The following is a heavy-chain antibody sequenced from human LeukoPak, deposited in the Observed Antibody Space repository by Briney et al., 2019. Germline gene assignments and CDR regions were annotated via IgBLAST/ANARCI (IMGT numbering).Heavy chain of an antibody. Sequence: SETLSLTCTVSGGSISSYYWSWIRQPPGKGLEWIGYIYYSGSTNYNPSLKSRVTISVDTSKNQFSLKLSSVTAADTAVYYCAREYEYRGGYEGGRWYFDLWGRGTLVTVSS. D-gene: IGHD5-12*01. CDR3: AREYEYRGGYEGGRWYFDL. CDR2: IYYSGST. CDR1: GGSISSYY. V-gene: IGHV4-59*12. J-gene: IGHJ2*01.